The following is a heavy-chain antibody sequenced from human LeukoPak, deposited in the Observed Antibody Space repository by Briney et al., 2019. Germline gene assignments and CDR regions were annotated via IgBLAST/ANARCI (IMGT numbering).Heavy chain of an antibody. J-gene: IGHJ4*02. CDR3: ARSYYYDSSAYSDY. CDR1: GYTFTSYG. Sequence: XXSCKASGYTFTSYGINWVRQAPGQGLEWMGWISTYNGDTNYAQRLQGRVTMTTDTSTSTAYMELRSLRSDDTAVYYCARSYYYDSSAYSDYWGQGTLVIVSS. D-gene: IGHD3-22*01. V-gene: IGHV1-18*01. CDR2: ISTYNGDT.